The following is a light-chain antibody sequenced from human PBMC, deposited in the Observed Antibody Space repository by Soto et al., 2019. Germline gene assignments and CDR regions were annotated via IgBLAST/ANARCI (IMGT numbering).Light chain of an antibody. CDR2: NAS. V-gene: IGKV3-11*01. CDR3: QQRYRWPET. CDR1: QCVTNF. J-gene: IGKJ1*01. Sequence: EIVLTQSPGTLSLSPGEKATLSCRASQCVTNFLAWYQQKPGQSPSLLIYNASHRATGIPARFSGSGSGTDFTLTISSLEPEDFAVYYCQQRYRWPETFGQGTKVDI.